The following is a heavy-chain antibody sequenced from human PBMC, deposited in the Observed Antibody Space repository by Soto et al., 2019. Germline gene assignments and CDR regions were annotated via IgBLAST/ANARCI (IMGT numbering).Heavy chain of an antibody. CDR1: GFTFSSYA. V-gene: IGHV3-30-3*01. CDR2: ISYDGSNK. D-gene: IGHD3-22*01. Sequence: GGSLRLSCAASGFTFSSYAMHWVRQAPGKGLEWVAVISYDGSNKYYADSVKGRFTISRDSSKSTLYLQMNSLRAEDTAVYYCARDQDSPTHYGMDVWGQGTTVTVSS. CDR3: ARDQDSPTHYGMDV. J-gene: IGHJ6*02.